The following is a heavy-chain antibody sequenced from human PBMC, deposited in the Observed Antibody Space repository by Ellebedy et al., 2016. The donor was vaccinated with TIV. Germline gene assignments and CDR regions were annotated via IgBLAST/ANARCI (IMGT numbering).Heavy chain of an antibody. J-gene: IGHJ4*02. V-gene: IGHV4-31*03. CDR3: ARDEGGSGSLSY. CDR1: GGSISSGAFY. D-gene: IGHD3-10*01. Sequence: MPSETLSLTCTVSGGSISSGAFYWTWIRQQPGKGLEWIGNIYYSGSTYYRPSLKSRITISLDTSKNQFSLRLSSVPAADTAVYYCARDEGGSGSLSYWGQGTLVTVSS. CDR2: IYYSGST.